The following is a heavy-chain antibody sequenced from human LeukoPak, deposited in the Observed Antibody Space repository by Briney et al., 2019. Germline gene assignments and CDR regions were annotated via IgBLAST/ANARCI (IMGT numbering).Heavy chain of an antibody. CDR1: GFTFSSYA. D-gene: IGHD3-22*01. J-gene: IGHJ4*02. V-gene: IGHV3-23*01. Sequence: GGSLRLSCAPSGFTFSSYAMSWVRQAPGKGLEWVSGISGGAISTYYADSVKGRFTISRDNSKNTLYLQMNSLRAEDTAAYYCAKSSSLVVITNFDYWGQGTLVTVSS. CDR2: ISGGAIST. CDR3: AKSSSLVVITNFDY.